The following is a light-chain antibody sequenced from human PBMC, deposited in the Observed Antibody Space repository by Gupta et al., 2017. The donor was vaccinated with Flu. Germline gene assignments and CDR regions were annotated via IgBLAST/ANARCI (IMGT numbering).Light chain of an antibody. CDR3: QVWDSSSDQVV. V-gene: IGLV3-21*02. CDR2: ADG. CDR1: NIGSKS. Sequence: SYVLTQPPSVSVATGQTARITCGENNIGSKSVHWYQQRPGQAPVLVVYADGGRPSGIPERFSGSNSGNTATLTISRVEAGDKADYYCQVWDSSSDQVVLGGGTKLTVL. J-gene: IGLJ2*01.